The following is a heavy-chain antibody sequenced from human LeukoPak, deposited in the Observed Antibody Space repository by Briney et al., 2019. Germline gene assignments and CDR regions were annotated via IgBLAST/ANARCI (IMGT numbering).Heavy chain of an antibody. V-gene: IGHV4-61*02. CDR3: ARDSYYYGSGSYYLDY. CDR2: MHTSGST. J-gene: IGHJ4*02. Sequence: PSQTLSLTCTVSGGSISSGSYYWSWIRQPAGKGLEWIGRMHTSGSTNYNPSLKSRVTMSVDTSKNQFSLKLSSVTAADTAVYYCARDSYYYGSGSYYLDYWGQGTLVTVSS. D-gene: IGHD3-10*01. CDR1: GGSISSGSYY.